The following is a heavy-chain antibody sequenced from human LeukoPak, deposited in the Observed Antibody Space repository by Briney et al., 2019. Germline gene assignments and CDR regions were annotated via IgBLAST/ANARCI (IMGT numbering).Heavy chain of an antibody. V-gene: IGHV3-7*01. CDR1: GFTFSSYS. D-gene: IGHD3-3*01. CDR2: IKQDGSEK. Sequence: PGGSLRLSCAASGFTFSSYSMSWVRQAPGKGLEWVANIKQDGSEKYYVDSVKGRFTISRDNAKNSLYLQMNSLRAEDTAVYYCARDPKIRFLFPRYYMDVWGKGTTVTVSS. J-gene: IGHJ6*03. CDR3: ARDPKIRFLFPRYYMDV.